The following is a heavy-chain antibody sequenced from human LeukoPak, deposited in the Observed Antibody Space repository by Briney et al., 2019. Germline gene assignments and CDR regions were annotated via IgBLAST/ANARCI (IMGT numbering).Heavy chain of an antibody. CDR2: ISGSGGST. V-gene: IGHV3-23*01. CDR3: AKGAEIAVAGTGRYYYSYMDV. Sequence: QSGGSLRLSCAASGFTFSSYAMSWVRQAPGKGLEWVSAISGSGGSTYYADSVKGRFTISRDNSKNTLYLQMNSLRAEDTAVYYCAKGAEIAVAGTGRYYYSYMDVWGKGTTVTVSS. CDR1: GFTFSSYA. D-gene: IGHD6-19*01. J-gene: IGHJ6*03.